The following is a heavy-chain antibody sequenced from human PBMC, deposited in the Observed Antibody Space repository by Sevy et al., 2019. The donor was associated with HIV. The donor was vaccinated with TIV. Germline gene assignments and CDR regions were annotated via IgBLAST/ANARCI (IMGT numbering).Heavy chain of an antibody. V-gene: IGHV3-48*01. D-gene: IGHD4-17*01. CDR1: GFTFSSYS. J-gene: IGHJ5*02. CDR2: ISSSSSTI. CDR3: ARVSPEYGSDP. Sequence: GGSLRLSCAASGFTFSSYSMNWVRQAPGKGLEWVSYISSSSSTIYYADSVKGRFTISRDNAKNSLYLQMNSLRAEDMAVYYCARVSPEYGSDPWGQGTLVTVSS.